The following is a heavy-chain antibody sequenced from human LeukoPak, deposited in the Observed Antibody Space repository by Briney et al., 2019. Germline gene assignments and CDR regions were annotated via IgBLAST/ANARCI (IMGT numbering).Heavy chain of an antibody. CDR3: ARHFDYDSGGDAFDV. CDR1: GGSISGYY. J-gene: IGHJ3*01. Sequence: SETLSLTCTVSGGSISGYYWSWIRQSPGKGLECIGYIHYSGSTNYNPSLKSRVTMSVDTSKIQISLKLRSETAADTAVYYCARHFDYDSGGDAFDVWGQGTMVTVSS. CDR2: IHYSGST. D-gene: IGHD3-10*01. V-gene: IGHV4-59*08.